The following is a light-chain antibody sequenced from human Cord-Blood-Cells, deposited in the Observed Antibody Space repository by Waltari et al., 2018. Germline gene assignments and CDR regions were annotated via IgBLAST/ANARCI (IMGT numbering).Light chain of an antibody. CDR2: WAS. CDR1: QRVLYSSNNKNY. Sequence: DIVMTQSPDSLAVSLGERATINCKSSQRVLYSSNNKNYLAWYQQKPGQPPKLLIYWASPRESGVPDRFRGSGSGTYFTLTISSLQAEDVAVYYCQQYYSTPPTFGQGTKVEIK. J-gene: IGKJ1*01. CDR3: QQYYSTPPT. V-gene: IGKV4-1*01.